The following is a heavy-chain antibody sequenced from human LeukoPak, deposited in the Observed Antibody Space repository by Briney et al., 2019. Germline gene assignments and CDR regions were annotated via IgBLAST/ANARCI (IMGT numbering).Heavy chain of an antibody. CDR1: GGSISSSGSY. CDR3: ARVMAARREDLNWFDP. CDR2: IYYSGNT. D-gene: IGHD6-6*01. Sequence: SETLSLTCTVSGGSISSSGSYWGWIRQPPGKGLEWIGSIYYSGNTYNPSLKSRVTISVDTSKNQFSLNLTPVNAADTAVYYCARVMAARREDLNWFDPWGQGTLVTVSS. J-gene: IGHJ5*02. V-gene: IGHV4-39*07.